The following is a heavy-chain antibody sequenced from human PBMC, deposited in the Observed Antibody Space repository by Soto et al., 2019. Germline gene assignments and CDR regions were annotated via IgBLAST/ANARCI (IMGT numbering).Heavy chain of an antibody. Sequence: SVKVSCKASGGTFSSYAISWVRQAPGQGLEWLGGIIPIFGTANYAQKFQGRVTITADESTSTAYMELSSLRSEDTAVYYCASPDTKYYYDSSGYYEHYFDYWGQGTLVTVSS. J-gene: IGHJ4*02. V-gene: IGHV1-69*13. D-gene: IGHD3-22*01. CDR3: ASPDTKYYYDSSGYYEHYFDY. CDR1: GGTFSSYA. CDR2: IIPIFGTA.